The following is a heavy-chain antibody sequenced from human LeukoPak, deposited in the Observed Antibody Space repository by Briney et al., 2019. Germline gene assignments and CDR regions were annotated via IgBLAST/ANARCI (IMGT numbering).Heavy chain of an antibody. J-gene: IGHJ4*02. CDR1: GFSFGDYD. CDR3: ARGDGVYVY. V-gene: IGHV3-53*01. Sequence: GGSLRLSCAASGFSFGDYDMSWVRQAPGQGLEWVSVIYFGGTTYYADSVKGRFTITRDNSKNTVYLQMNSLRVEDTAVYYCARGDGVYVYWGQGTLVTVSS. D-gene: IGHD5/OR15-5a*01. CDR2: IYFGGTT.